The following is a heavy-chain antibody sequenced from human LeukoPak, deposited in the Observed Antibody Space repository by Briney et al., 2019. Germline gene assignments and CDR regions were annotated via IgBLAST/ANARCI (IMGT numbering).Heavy chain of an antibody. V-gene: IGHV1-8*01. J-gene: IGHJ3*02. CDR1: GYTFTSYD. D-gene: IGHD3-16*02. CDR3: ARGLRLGELSLYPGPPDAFDI. CDR2: MNPNSGNT. Sequence: ASVKVSCKASGYTFTSYDINWVRQATGQGLEWMGWMNPNSGNTGYAQKFQGRVTMTRNTSISTAYMELSSLRPEDTAVYYCARGLRLGELSLYPGPPDAFDIWGLGAMVTVSS.